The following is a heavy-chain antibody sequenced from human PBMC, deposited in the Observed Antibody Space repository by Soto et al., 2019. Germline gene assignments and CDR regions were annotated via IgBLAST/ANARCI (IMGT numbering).Heavy chain of an antibody. J-gene: IGHJ4*02. D-gene: IGHD1-26*01. Sequence: ESGGGVVQPGRSLRLSCAASGFTFSSYGMHWVRQAPGKGLEWVAVIWYDGSNKYYADSVKGRFTISRDNSKNTLYLQMNSLRAEDTAVYYCARGRGVGATVDYWGQGTLVTVSS. CDR3: ARGRGVGATVDY. CDR1: GFTFSSYG. V-gene: IGHV3-33*01. CDR2: IWYDGSNK.